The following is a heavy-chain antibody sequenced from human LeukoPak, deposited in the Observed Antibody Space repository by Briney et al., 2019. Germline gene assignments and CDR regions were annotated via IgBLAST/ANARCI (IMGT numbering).Heavy chain of an antibody. CDR2: MNPNSGNT. Sequence: ASVKVSCKASGYTFTSYDINWVRPATGQGLEWMGWMNPNSGNTGYAQKFQGRVTMTRNTSISTAYMELSSLRSEDTAVYYCARGVTMVRGVIIATRGYYFDYWGQGTLVTVPS. D-gene: IGHD3-10*01. CDR1: GYTFTSYD. V-gene: IGHV1-8*01. J-gene: IGHJ4*02. CDR3: ARGVTMVRGVIIATRGYYFDY.